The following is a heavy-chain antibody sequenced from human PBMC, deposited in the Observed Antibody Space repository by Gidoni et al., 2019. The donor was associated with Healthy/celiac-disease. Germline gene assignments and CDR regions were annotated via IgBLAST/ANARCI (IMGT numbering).Heavy chain of an antibody. CDR3: ARVSNPDCSSTSCYIRGYYYYYMDV. CDR1: GGSISSGGYY. V-gene: IGHV4-31*03. Sequence: QVQLQESGPGLVKPSQTLSLTCTVSGGSISSGGYYWSWIRQHPGKGLEWIGYIYYSGSTYYNPSLKSRVTISVDTSKNQFSLKLSSVTAADTAVYYCARVSNPDCSSTSCYIRGYYYYYMDVWGKGTTVTVSS. J-gene: IGHJ6*03. D-gene: IGHD2-2*02. CDR2: IYYSGST.